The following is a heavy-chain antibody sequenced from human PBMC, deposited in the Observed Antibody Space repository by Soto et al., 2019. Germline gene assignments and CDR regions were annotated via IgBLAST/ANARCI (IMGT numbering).Heavy chain of an antibody. J-gene: IGHJ4*02. V-gene: IGHV3-7*05. CDR3: VRDSSSTSGYDGTLDY. Sequence: EVQLVESGGGLVQPGGSLRLSCAASEFSFSNYWMSWVRQAPGKGLEWVSNIKQDGSEKYYVDSVRGRFTISKDNAENSLFLQMNSLRVEDTAVYYCVRDSSSTSGYDGTLDYWGQGTLVTVSS. CDR1: EFSFSNYW. D-gene: IGHD5-12*01. CDR2: IKQDGSEK.